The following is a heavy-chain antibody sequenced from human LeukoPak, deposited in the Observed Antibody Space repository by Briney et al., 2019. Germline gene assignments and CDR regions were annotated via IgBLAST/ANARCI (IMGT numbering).Heavy chain of an antibody. Sequence: PSETLSLTCTVSGGSISSSSYYWGWIRQPPGKGLEWIGSIYYSGSTYYNPSLKSRVTISVDTSKNQFSLKLSSVTAADTAVYYCARHGSPGYCSSTSCYSFSRFDPWGQGTLVTVSS. CDR1: GGSISSSSYY. CDR3: ARHGSPGYCSSTSCYSFSRFDP. J-gene: IGHJ5*02. V-gene: IGHV4-39*01. D-gene: IGHD2-2*01. CDR2: IYYSGST.